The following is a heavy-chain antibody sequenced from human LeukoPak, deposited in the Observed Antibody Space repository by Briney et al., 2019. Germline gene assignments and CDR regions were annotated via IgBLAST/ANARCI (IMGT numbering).Heavy chain of an antibody. J-gene: IGHJ6*02. V-gene: IGHV4-34*01. CDR2: INHSGST. Sequence: SETLSLTCAVYGGSFSGYYWSWIRQPPGKGLEWIGEINHSGSTNYNPSLKSRVTISVDTSKNQFSLKLSSVTAADTAVYYCARTGGSSTSWQPYYYYGMDVWGQGTTVTASS. CDR1: GGSFSGYY. CDR3: ARTGGSSTSWQPYYYYGMDV. D-gene: IGHD2-2*01.